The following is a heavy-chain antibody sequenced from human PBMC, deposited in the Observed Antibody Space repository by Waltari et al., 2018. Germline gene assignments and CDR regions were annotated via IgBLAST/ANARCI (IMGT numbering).Heavy chain of an antibody. J-gene: IGHJ6*02. CDR2: INSDGSDT. CDR1: GLNFANSW. Sequence: EAQLVESGGGLVQPGGSLRLSCEASGLNFANSWMHWVSQAPGRGLVWVARINSDGSDTSYADFVKGRFTISRDNAKNTVYLQMKSLRAEDTAVYFCARVARKTYSSPVPGRDYYYGMDVWGLGTTVTVSS. D-gene: IGHD3-22*01. CDR3: ARVARKTYSSPVPGRDYYYGMDV. V-gene: IGHV3-74*01.